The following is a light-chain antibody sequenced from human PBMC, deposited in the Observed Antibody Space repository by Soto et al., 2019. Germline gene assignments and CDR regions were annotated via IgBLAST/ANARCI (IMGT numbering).Light chain of an antibody. Sequence: IVLTHSPGTLWFSPGEIATLSFGASQSVSSDLAWYQQKPGQSPRLLMYGASSRATGVPDRFSGSGSGTDFTLTITRLEPEDFAVYYCPQSGTSPLTFGGRTK. J-gene: IGKJ4*01. CDR1: QSVSSD. V-gene: IGKV3-20*01. CDR2: GAS. CDR3: PQSGTSPLT.